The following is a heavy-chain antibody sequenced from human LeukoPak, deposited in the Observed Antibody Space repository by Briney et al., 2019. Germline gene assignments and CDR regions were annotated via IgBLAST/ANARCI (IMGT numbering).Heavy chain of an antibody. CDR2: IKQDGSEK. V-gene: IGHV3-7*01. D-gene: IGHD1-26*01. CDR1: GFTFSSYW. Sequence: HPGGSLRLSCAASGFTFSSYWMSWVRQAPGKGLEWVANIKQDGSEKYYVDSVKGRFTISRDNAKNSLYLQMNSLRAEDTAVYYCARLGKGYSGSRYGGGIWGQGTMVTVSS. J-gene: IGHJ3*02. CDR3: ARLGKGYSGSRYGGGI.